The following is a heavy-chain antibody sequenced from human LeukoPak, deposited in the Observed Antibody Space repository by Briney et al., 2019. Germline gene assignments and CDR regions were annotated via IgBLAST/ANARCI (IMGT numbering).Heavy chain of an antibody. V-gene: IGHV4-39*07. Sequence: SETLSLTCTVSGGSISSSSYYWGWIRQPPGKGLEWIGSIYYSGSTYYNPSLKSRVTISVDTSKNQFSLKLSSVTAADTAVYYCARIGYGAVAGTNWFDPWGQGTLVTVSS. CDR1: GGSISSSSYY. J-gene: IGHJ5*02. CDR3: ARIGYGAVAGTNWFDP. CDR2: IYYSGST. D-gene: IGHD6-19*01.